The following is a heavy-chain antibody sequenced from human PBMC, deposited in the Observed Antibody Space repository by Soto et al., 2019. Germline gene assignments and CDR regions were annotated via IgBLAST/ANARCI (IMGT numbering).Heavy chain of an antibody. Sequence: QLQLQESGPGLVKPSETLSLTCTVSGGSISSSSYYWGWIRQPPGKGLEWIGSIYYSGSTYYNPSLKRRVTISVDTSKNQFSLKLSSVTAADTAVYYCARWFRPRGGMDVWGQGTTVTVSS. CDR1: GGSISSSSYY. J-gene: IGHJ6*02. CDR3: ARWFRPRGGMDV. D-gene: IGHD3-10*01. V-gene: IGHV4-39*01. CDR2: IYYSGST.